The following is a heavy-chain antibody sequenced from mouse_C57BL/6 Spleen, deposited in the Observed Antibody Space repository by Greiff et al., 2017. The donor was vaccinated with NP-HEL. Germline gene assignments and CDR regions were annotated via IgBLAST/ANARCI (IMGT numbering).Heavy chain of an antibody. J-gene: IGHJ2*01. Sequence: EVKLMESGGGLVKPGGSLKLSCAASGFTFSDYGMHWVRQAPEKGLEWVAYISSGSSTIYYADTVKGRFTISRDNAKNTLFLQMTSLRSEDTAMYYCARKSYYYGSSYPYYFDYWGQGTTLTVSS. D-gene: IGHD1-1*01. CDR2: ISSGSSTI. V-gene: IGHV5-17*01. CDR1: GFTFSDYG. CDR3: ARKSYYYGSSYPYYFDY.